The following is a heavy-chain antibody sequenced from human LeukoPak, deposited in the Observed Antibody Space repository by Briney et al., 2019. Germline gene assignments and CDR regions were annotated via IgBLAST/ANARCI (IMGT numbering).Heavy chain of an antibody. D-gene: IGHD3-10*01. CDR3: AHISVSATVRGVIIDTYFDY. J-gene: IGHJ4*02. CDR2: IYWNDDK. V-gene: IGHV2-5*01. CDR1: GFSLSTSGVG. Sequence: SGPTLVKPTQTLTLTCTFSGFSLSTSGVGVGWIRQPPGKALEWLALIYWNDDKRYSPSLKSGLTITKDTSKNQVVLTMTNMDPVDTATYYCAHISVSATVRGVIIDTYFDYWGQGTLVTVSS.